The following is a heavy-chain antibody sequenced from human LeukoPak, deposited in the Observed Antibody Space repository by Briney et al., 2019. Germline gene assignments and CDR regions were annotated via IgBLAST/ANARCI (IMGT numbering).Heavy chain of an antibody. J-gene: IGHJ4*02. CDR2: IHRDGRGR. CDR1: GFTFNNSW. Sequence: PGGSLRLSCAAAGFTFNNSWMSWVRQAPGKGLEWVANIHRDGRGRYYVDSVRGRFTISRDSAKNSLYLQMDSLRAEDTAVYYCARNPEHGALGYWGQGTLVSVSS. CDR3: ARNPEHGALGY. D-gene: IGHD4-17*01. V-gene: IGHV3-7*01.